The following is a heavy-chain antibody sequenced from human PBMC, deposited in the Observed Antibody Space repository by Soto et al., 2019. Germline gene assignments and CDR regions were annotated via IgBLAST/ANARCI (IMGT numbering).Heavy chain of an antibody. D-gene: IGHD6-19*01. J-gene: IGHJ6*02. Sequence: SQTLSLTCAISGDSVPSNSAAWNWIRQSPSRGLEWLGRTYYRSKWYNDYAVSVKSRITINPDTSKNQFSLQLNSVTPEDTAVYYCAREWRRISGWYHYYYGRDVWGQGTTGTFSS. CDR3: AREWRRISGWYHYYYGRDV. CDR2: TYYRSKWYN. CDR1: GDSVPSNSAA. V-gene: IGHV6-1*01.